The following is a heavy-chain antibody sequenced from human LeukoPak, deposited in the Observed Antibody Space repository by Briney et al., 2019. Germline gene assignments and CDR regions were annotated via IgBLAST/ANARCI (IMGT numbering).Heavy chain of an antibody. CDR2: IFYSGST. CDR3: ARQESSNWD. D-gene: IGHD4-11*01. J-gene: IGHJ4*02. Sequence: PSETLSLTCTVSGGSISSYYWTWIRQPPGKGLEWIGSIFYSGSTYYNPSLKSRVTISVDTSKNQFSVKLNSVTAADTAVYYCARQESSNWDWGQGTLVTVSS. CDR1: GGSISSYY. V-gene: IGHV4-39*01.